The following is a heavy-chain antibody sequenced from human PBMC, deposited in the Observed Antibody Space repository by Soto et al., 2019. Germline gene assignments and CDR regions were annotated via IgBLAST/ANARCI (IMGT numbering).Heavy chain of an antibody. J-gene: IGHJ5*02. Sequence: SVKFYCKASGGTFSSYAISWVRQAPGQGLEWMGGIIPIFGTANYAQKFQGRVTITADESTSTAYMELSSLRSEDTAVYYCARAPLRFYDSSGYYNNWFDPWGQGTLVTSPQ. CDR3: ARAPLRFYDSSGYYNNWFDP. CDR2: IIPIFGTA. CDR1: GGTFSSYA. V-gene: IGHV1-69*01. D-gene: IGHD3-22*01.